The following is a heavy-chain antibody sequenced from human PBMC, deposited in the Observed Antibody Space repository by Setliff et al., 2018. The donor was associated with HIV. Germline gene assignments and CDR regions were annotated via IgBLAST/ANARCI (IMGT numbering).Heavy chain of an antibody. CDR2: ISSSSSYI. V-gene: IGHV3-21*01. D-gene: IGHD2-21*02. J-gene: IGHJ3*02. CDR3: ARSNCGGDCDAFDI. Sequence: PGGSLRLSCAASGFTFSSYSMNWVRQAPGKGLEWVSSISSSSSYIYYADSVKGRFTISRDNAKNSLYLQMNSLRAEDTAVYYCARSNCGGDCDAFDIWGQGTMVTVS. CDR1: GFTFSSYS.